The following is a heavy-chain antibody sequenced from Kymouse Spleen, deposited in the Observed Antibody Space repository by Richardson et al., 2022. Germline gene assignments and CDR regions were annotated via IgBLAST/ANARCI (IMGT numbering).Heavy chain of an antibody. D-gene: IGHD1-1*01,IGHD1-7*01. J-gene: IGHJ4*02. CDR2: IYSGGST. Sequence: EVQLVESGGGLIQPGGSLRLSCAASGFTVSSNYMSWVRQAPGKGLEWVSVIYSGGSTYYADSVKGRFTISRDNSKNTLYLQMNSLRAEDTAVYYCARQKYTTGTTRMFDYWGQGTLVTVSS. CDR1: GFTVSSNY. V-gene: IGHV3-53*01. CDR3: ARQKYTTGTTRMFDY.